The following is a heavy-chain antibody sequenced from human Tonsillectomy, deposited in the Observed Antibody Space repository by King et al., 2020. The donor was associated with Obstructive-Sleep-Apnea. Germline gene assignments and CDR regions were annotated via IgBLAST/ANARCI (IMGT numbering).Heavy chain of an antibody. CDR1: GGSISSGGYY. CDR2: IYYSGST. Sequence: QLQESGPGLVKPSQTLSLTCTVSGGSISSGGYYWSWIRQHPGKGLEWIGYIYYSGSTYYNPSLKSRVTISVDTSKNQFSLKLSSVTAADTAGYYCAVAGDSSGYYTPTMYYFDYWGQGTLVTVSS. D-gene: IGHD3-22*01. J-gene: IGHJ4*02. CDR3: AVAGDSSGYYTPTMYYFDY. V-gene: IGHV4-31*03.